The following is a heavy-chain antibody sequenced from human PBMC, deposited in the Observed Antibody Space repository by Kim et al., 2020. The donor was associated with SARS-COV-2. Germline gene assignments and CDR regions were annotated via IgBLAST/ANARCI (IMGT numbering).Heavy chain of an antibody. V-gene: IGHV3-53*01. CDR3: ARDPPGYYDSSGPRAFDI. CDR2: IYSGGST. CDR1: GFTVSSNY. D-gene: IGHD3-22*01. J-gene: IGHJ3*02. Sequence: GGSLRLSCAASGFTVSSNYMSWVRQAPGKGLEWVSVIYSGGSTYYADSVKGRFTISRDNSKNTLYLQMNSLRAEDTAVYYCARDPPGYYDSSGPRAFDIWGQGTMVTVSS.